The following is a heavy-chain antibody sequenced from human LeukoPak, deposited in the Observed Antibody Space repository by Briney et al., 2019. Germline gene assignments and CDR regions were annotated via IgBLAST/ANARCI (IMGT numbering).Heavy chain of an antibody. CDR1: GFTFSSYT. Sequence: GGSLRLSCAASGFTFSSYTMNWVRQAPGKGLEWVSSISSSSSYIYYADSVKGRFTISRDNAKKSLFLQMNSLRAEDTAVYYCARDSGDDILTGYYHHLGYWGQGTLVTVSS. D-gene: IGHD3-9*01. CDR2: ISSSSSYI. V-gene: IGHV3-21*01. CDR3: ARDSGDDILTGYYHHLGY. J-gene: IGHJ4*02.